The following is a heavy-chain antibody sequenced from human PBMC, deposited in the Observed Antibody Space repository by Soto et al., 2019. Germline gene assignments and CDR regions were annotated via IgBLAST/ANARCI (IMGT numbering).Heavy chain of an antibody. Sequence: GSLRLSCAASGFTFSNAWINWVRQAPGKGLEWVGRVKSKNDGGTTDFAAPVEGRFAISRDDSKNMVYLEMNSLQTEDTAIYYCTTDSYITSIIVRFDYWGHGTLVTVSS. J-gene: IGHJ4*01. CDR1: GFTFSNAW. CDR2: VKSKNDGGTT. V-gene: IGHV3-15*07. D-gene: IGHD3-22*01. CDR3: TTDSYITSIIVRFDY.